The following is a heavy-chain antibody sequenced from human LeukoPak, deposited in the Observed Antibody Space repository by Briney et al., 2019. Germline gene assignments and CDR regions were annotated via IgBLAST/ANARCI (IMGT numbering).Heavy chain of an antibody. CDR3: ARRKTYYYDSSGYVAPFDY. CDR2: INHSGST. CDR1: GGSFSGYY. J-gene: IGHJ4*02. Sequence: SETLSLTCAVYGGSFSGYYWGWIRQPPGKGLEWIGEINHSGSTNYNPSLKSRVTISVDTSKNQFSLKLSSVTAADTAVYYCARRKTYYYDSSGYVAPFDYWGQGTLVTVSS. D-gene: IGHD3-22*01. V-gene: IGHV4-34*01.